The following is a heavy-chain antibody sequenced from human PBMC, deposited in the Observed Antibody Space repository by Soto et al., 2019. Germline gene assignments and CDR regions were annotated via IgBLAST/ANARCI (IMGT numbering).Heavy chain of an antibody. CDR2: FYDDGTT. CDR1: GLTVINNY. D-gene: IGHD2-21*01. V-gene: IGHV3-53*01. J-gene: IGHJ4*02. CDR3: ARAYGGDHFDY. Sequence: GGSLRLSCSASGLTVINNYMNWVRQAPGKGLEWVSIFYDDGTTWDADSVKGRFTISRDTSKNPLFLQRNSLRVEDTAVYYCARAYGGDHFDYWGQGTLVTVSS.